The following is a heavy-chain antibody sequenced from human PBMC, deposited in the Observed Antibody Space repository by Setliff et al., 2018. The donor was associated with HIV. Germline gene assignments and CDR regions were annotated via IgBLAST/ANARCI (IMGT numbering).Heavy chain of an antibody. CDR1: GGTFSSYA. J-gene: IGHJ4*02. CDR3: ARYALCSDDCSDEGADI. D-gene: IGHD2-21*01. Sequence: ASVKVSCKASGGTFSSYAISWVRQAPGQGLEWMGGINPYTRDTNYAQKFQDRVAMTADTSTNTVYMELRSLRSDDTAVYYCARYALCSDDCSDEGADIWGQGTLVTVSS. CDR2: INPYTRDT. V-gene: IGHV1-18*01.